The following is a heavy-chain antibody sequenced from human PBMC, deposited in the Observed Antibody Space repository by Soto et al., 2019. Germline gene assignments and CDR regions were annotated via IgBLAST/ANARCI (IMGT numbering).Heavy chain of an antibody. CDR3: ARGMYYDFWSGYYMAPLDF. D-gene: IGHD3-3*01. V-gene: IGHV3-53*01. Sequence: GGSLRLSCAASGFTVGSNFMSWVRQAPGKGLECVSVIYSGGSTYYTDSVKGRFTISRDKSKNTVYLQMNSLRTEDSALYYCARGMYYDFWSGYYMAPLDFWGQGTLVTVSS. CDR1: GFTVGSNF. J-gene: IGHJ4*02. CDR2: IYSGGST.